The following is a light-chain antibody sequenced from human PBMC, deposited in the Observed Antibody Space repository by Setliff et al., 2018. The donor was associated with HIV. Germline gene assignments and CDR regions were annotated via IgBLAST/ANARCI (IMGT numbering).Light chain of an antibody. V-gene: IGKV3-15*01. CDR1: QSVSGN. CDR3: AQYNNWPPWT. Sequence: EIVMTQSPATLSVSPGERATLSCRASQSVSGNLAWYQQKPGQAPRLLIYGASTRATGIPARFSGSGSGTEFTLTISSLQSEDFAVYYCAQYNNWPPWTFGQGTKVDIK. J-gene: IGKJ1*01. CDR2: GAS.